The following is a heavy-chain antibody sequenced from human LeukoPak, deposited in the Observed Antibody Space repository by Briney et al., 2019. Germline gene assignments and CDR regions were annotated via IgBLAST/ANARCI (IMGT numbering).Heavy chain of an antibody. Sequence: PSETLSLTCTVSGGSISSSSYYWGWIRQPPGKGLEWIGSIYYSGSTYYNPSLKSRVTISVDTSKNQFSLKLSSVTAADTAVYYCARPPSNWGLEGYFDYWGQGTLVTVSS. CDR3: ARPPSNWGLEGYFDY. CDR1: GGSISSSSYY. J-gene: IGHJ4*02. CDR2: IYYSGST. D-gene: IGHD7-27*01. V-gene: IGHV4-39*01.